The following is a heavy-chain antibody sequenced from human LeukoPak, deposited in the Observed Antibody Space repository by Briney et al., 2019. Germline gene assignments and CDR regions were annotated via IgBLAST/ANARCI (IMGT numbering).Heavy chain of an antibody. J-gene: IGHJ4*02. Sequence: KPGGSLRLSCAASGFTFSSYSMNWVRQAPGKWLEWVSSITSSSSYIYYADSVKGRFTISRDNAKNSLYLQMNSLRAEDTAVYYCARDRYRSSDFGYWGQGTLVTVSS. CDR2: ITSSSSYI. D-gene: IGHD6-6*01. V-gene: IGHV3-21*01. CDR3: ARDRYRSSDFGY. CDR1: GFTFSSYS.